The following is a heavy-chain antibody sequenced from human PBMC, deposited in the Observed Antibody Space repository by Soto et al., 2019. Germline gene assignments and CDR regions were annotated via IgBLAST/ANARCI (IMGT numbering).Heavy chain of an antibody. CDR2: IYYSGGT. CDR3: ARDGGYSTPYYFDY. D-gene: IGHD3-16*01. J-gene: IGHJ4*02. CDR1: GGSISSGGYY. V-gene: IGHV4-31*02. Sequence: SETLSLTCTVSGGSISSGGYYWSWIRQHPGKGLEWIGYIYYSGGTYYNPSLKSRVTISVDTSKNQFSLKLSSVTAADTAVYYCARDGGYSTPYYFDYWGQGTLVTVSS.